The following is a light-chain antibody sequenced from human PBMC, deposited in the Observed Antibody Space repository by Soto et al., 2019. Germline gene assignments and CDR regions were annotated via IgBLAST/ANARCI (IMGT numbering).Light chain of an antibody. CDR1: SSNIGAGYD. Sequence: QSVLTQPPSVSGAPGQRVTISCTGSSSNIGAGYDAHWYQQLPGKVPKLLIYGDTNRPSGVPDRFSGSKSGTSASLAITGLHPEDEADYYCQSYDNSLRGPVFGPWTKLTVL. CDR2: GDT. CDR3: QSYDNSLRGPV. V-gene: IGLV1-40*01. J-gene: IGLJ1*01.